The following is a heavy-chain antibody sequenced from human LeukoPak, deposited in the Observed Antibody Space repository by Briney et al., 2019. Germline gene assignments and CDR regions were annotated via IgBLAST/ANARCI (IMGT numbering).Heavy chain of an antibody. V-gene: IGHV3-30*03. CDR3: ARGEVYYYDSSGYYYDDY. CDR2: ISYDGSNK. D-gene: IGHD3-22*01. CDR1: GFTFSSYG. Sequence: GGSLRLSCAASGFTFSSYGMHWVRQAPGKGLEWVAVISYDGSNKYYADSVKGRFTISRDNSKNTLYLQMNSLRAEDTAVYYCARGEVYYYDSSGYYYDDYWGQGTLVTVSS. J-gene: IGHJ4*02.